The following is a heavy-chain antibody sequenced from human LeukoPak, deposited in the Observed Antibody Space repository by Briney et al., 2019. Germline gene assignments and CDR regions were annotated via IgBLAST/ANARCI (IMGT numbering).Heavy chain of an antibody. CDR3: ARDRSYYFDY. Sequence: GGSQRLSCAASGLTFSSYGMHWVRQAPGKGLEWVADIWYEGRNKYYTDSVKGRFPIHRHNSKNTLYLQMNRQRPEHTAVYFCARDRSYYFDYWGEGTLVTVSS. V-gene: IGHV3-33*01. CDR1: GLTFSSYG. CDR2: IWYEGRNK. D-gene: IGHD1-26*01. J-gene: IGHJ4*02.